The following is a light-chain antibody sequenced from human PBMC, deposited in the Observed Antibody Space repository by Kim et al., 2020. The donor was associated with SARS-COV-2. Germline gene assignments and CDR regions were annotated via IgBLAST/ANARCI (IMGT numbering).Light chain of an antibody. CDR2: KIS. J-gene: IGKJ1*01. CDR1: QRIGTW. V-gene: IGKV1-5*03. CDR3: QQYNTYPWT. Sequence: SSVGDRVTVTCRASQRIGTWLAWYQQQPGKAPRLLISKISNLESGVPSRFSGSGSGTEFTLSISSLQPDDFATYYCQQYNTYPWTFGQGTKVDIK.